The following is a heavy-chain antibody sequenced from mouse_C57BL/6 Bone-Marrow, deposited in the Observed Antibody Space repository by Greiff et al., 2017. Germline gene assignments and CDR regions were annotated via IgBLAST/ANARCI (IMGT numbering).Heavy chain of an antibody. D-gene: IGHD3-1*01. CDR1: GYTFTSYT. CDR3: ARKGYDPFAY. CDR2: INPSSGST. V-gene: IGHV1-4*01. J-gene: IGHJ3*01. Sequence: VQLQQSGAELARPGASVKMSCKASGYTFTSYTMHWVKQRPGQGLEWIGYINPSSGSTKYNQKFKDKATLTADKSSSTAYMQLSSLTSEDSAVYYCARKGYDPFAYWGQGTLVTVSA.